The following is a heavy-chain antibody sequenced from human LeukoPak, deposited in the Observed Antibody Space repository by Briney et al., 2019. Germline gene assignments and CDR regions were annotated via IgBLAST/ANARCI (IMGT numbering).Heavy chain of an antibody. V-gene: IGHV1-2*02. CDR2: INPNSGGT. Sequence: ASVKVSCKASGYTFTGYYMHWVRQAPGQGLEWMGWINPNSGGTNYAQKFQGRVTMTRDTSISTACMELSRLRSDDTAVYYCARTVVVVAATGYYYYMDVWGKGTTVTVSS. J-gene: IGHJ6*03. D-gene: IGHD2-15*01. CDR3: ARTVVVVAATGYYYYMDV. CDR1: GYTFTGYY.